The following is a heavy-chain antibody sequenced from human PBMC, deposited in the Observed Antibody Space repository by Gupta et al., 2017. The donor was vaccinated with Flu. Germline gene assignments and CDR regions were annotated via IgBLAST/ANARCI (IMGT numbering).Heavy chain of an antibody. CDR1: TFSNYA. D-gene: IGHD1-26*01. CDR3: ARDSEIGGHFDL. V-gene: IGHV3-23*01. J-gene: IGHJ2*01. CDR2: IRASGATA. Sequence: TFSNYAMSWVRQAPGKGLEWVSLIRASGATAYYADAVKGRFTISRDNSKNTLYLQMNSLRVEDTAVYHCARDSEIGGHFDLGGRGTLVTVSS.